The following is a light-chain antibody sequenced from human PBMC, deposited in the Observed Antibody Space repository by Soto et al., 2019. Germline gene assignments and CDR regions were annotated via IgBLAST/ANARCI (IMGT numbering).Light chain of an antibody. Sequence: IVLTQSPGTLSLSPGERATLSCRASQSVSSSYLAWYQQKPGQAPRLLIYSTSSRATGIPDRFSGSGSGTDFTLTISRLEPEDFAVYYCQQYDSSLFTFGPGTKVDI. CDR2: STS. V-gene: IGKV3-20*01. CDR1: QSVSSSY. J-gene: IGKJ3*01. CDR3: QQYDSSLFT.